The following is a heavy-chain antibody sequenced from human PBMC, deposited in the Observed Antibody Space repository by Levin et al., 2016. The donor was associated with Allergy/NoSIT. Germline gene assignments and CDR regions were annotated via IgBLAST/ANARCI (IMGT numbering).Heavy chain of an antibody. D-gene: IGHD3-3*01. CDR3: ARDPHYDFWSAYPLYYFDC. V-gene: IGHV1-46*01. J-gene: IGHJ4*02. Sequence: WVRQAPGQGLEWMGIIHPSGASTSYAQKFQGRVTMTTDTSTSTVYMELSSLRSEDTAVYYCARDPHYDFWSAYPLYYFDCWGQGTLVTVSS. CDR2: IHPSGAST.